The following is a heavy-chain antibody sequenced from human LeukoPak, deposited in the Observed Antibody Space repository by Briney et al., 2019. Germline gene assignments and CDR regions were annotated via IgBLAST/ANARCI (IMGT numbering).Heavy chain of an antibody. CDR2: INPNSGVT. Sequence: ASVKVSCKAAVYTVTAYNLSCVRQAPGQGLEWMGWINPNSGVTSYAQNFQGRVTMTRDTSISTAYVELSTLTSDDTAVYYCAREDGNWNYYDYWGQGTLVTVSS. CDR3: AREDGNWNYYDY. V-gene: IGHV1-2*02. J-gene: IGHJ4*02. D-gene: IGHD1-1*01. CDR1: VYTVTAYN.